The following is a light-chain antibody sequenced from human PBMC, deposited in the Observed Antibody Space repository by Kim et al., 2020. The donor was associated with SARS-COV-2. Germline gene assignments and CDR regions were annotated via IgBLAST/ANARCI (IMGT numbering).Light chain of an antibody. V-gene: IGLV3-21*04. Sequence: VSVAPGKTARITCGGNNIGSKSVHWYQQKPGQAPVLVIYYDSDRPSGSPERFSGSNSGNTATLTISRVEAGDEADYYCQVWDSSSDHRVFGGGTQLTVL. CDR3: QVWDSSSDHRV. J-gene: IGLJ3*02. CDR2: YDS. CDR1: NIGSKS.